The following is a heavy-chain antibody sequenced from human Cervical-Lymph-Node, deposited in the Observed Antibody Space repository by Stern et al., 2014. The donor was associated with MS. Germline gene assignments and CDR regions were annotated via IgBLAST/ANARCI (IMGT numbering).Heavy chain of an antibody. CDR1: GFTFSSYG. J-gene: IGHJ4*02. CDR2: IWYDGSNK. CDR3: ARDRWAYDILTGIEY. Sequence: VQLVESGGGVVQPGRSLRLSCAASGFTFSSYGMHWVRQAPGKGLEWVAVIWYDGSNKYYADSAKGRLTISRDNSKNTLYLQMNSLRAEDTAVYYCARDRWAYDILTGIEYWGQGTLVTVSS. V-gene: IGHV3-33*01. D-gene: IGHD3-9*01.